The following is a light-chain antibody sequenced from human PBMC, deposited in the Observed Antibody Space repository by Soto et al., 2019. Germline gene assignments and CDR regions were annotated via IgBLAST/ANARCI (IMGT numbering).Light chain of an antibody. V-gene: IGLV1-44*01. Sequence: QLVLTQPPSASGTPGQRVTISCSGSSSNIGSRSVNWYQQLPGTAPKLLIHNNSQRPSGVPDRFSGSKSGTSASLAISGLQSEDEADYYCAAWDDSLSCPVFGGGTKVTVL. J-gene: IGLJ3*02. CDR3: AAWDDSLSCPV. CDR1: SSNIGSRS. CDR2: NNS.